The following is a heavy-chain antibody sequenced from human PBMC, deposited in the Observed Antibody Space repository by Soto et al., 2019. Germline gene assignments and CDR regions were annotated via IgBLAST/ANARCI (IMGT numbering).Heavy chain of an antibody. D-gene: IGHD3-16*02. J-gene: IGHJ4*02. CDR1: GFTVSSNY. V-gene: IGHV3-66*01. Sequence: PGGSLRLSCAASGFTVSSNYMSWVRQAPGKGLERVTVIYSGGSIYFADSVKGRFTISIDNSKYTLYLQMNSLRAEDTAVYYCTTYDYIWGSYRYNLSYWGQGTLVTVSS. CDR3: TTYDYIWGSYRYNLSY. CDR2: IYSGGSI.